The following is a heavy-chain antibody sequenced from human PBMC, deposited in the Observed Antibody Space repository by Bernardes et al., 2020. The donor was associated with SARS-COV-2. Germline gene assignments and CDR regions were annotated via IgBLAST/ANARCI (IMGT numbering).Heavy chain of an antibody. CDR3: ANYYDANYHPYGVDV. J-gene: IGHJ6*02. Sequence: GGSLRLSCATSGFTFSNYGMHWVRQAPGKGLEWVAVIWYDGSNKYYTDSVKGRFTISRDNSKNMLYLQMNNLRVEDTAVYYCANYYDANYHPYGVDVWGQGTTVTGS. CDR1: GFTFSNYG. CDR2: IWYDGSNK. V-gene: IGHV3-33*06. D-gene: IGHD3-22*01.